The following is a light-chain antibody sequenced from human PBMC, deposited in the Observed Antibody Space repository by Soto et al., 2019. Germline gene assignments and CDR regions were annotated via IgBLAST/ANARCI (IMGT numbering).Light chain of an antibody. CDR2: GAS. Sequence: EVVMTQSPATVSVSPGEVVTLSCRASQTISNDLAWYQQKPGQAPRLLIYGASTRATGVPARFSGGGSGTEFTLTISSLQSEDFALYYCQQNNKWPPVTFGGGTKVEIK. CDR1: QTISND. J-gene: IGKJ4*01. CDR3: QQNNKWPPVT. V-gene: IGKV3-15*01.